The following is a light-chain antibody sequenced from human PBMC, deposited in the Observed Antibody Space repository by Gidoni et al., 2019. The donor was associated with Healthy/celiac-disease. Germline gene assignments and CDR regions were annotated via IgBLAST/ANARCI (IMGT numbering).Light chain of an antibody. CDR3: QAWDSSTAGV. CDR2: QES. J-gene: IGLJ2*01. CDR1: KLGDKY. Sequence: SYALTQPPSVSVSPGQTASITCSGDKLGDKYACWYQQKPGQAPVLVNYQESKRPSGIPERFSGSNSGKKATLTISGTQAMDEADYYWQAWDSSTAGVFGGGTKLTGL. V-gene: IGLV3-1*01.